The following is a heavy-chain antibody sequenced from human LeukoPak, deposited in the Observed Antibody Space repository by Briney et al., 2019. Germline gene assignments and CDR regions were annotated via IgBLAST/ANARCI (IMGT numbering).Heavy chain of an antibody. Sequence: SQTLSLTCTVSGGSISSGGYYWSWIRQPPGKGLEWIGYIYHSGSTYYNPSLKSRVTMSVDTSKNQFSLKVSSVTAADTAVYYCARSYCSSTSCYEVYYFDYWGQGTLVTVSS. CDR1: GGSISSGGYY. CDR3: ARSYCSSTSCYEVYYFDY. V-gene: IGHV4-30-2*01. CDR2: IYHSGST. D-gene: IGHD2-2*01. J-gene: IGHJ4*02.